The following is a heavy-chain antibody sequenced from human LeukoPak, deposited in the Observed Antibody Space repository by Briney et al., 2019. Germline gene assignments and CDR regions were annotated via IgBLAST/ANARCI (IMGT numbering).Heavy chain of an antibody. CDR3: TKRVKYGGTWDHFAD. D-gene: IGHD1-26*01. CDR2: VNADGGNT. CDR1: GFTFDNYR. Sequence: LSGGSLRLSCAASGFTFDNYRMSWVRQAPGKGLEWVSTVNADGGNTYYADSVKGRFTISRDNSKSTLILQMNSLRVEDTALYYCTKRVKYGGTWDHFADWGQGILVTVSS. V-gene: IGHV3-23*01. J-gene: IGHJ4*02.